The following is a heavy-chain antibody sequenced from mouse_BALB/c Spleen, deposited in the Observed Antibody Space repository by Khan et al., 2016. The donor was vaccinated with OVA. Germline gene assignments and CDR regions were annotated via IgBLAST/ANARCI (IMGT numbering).Heavy chain of an antibody. V-gene: IGHV2-9*02. CDR2: IWSGGTT. CDR3: ARPFYNGAWFAY. Sequence: VQLQESGPGLVAPSQTLSITCTVSGFSLSNYGVHWVRQPPGKGLEWLGVIWSGGTTNHNSALMYRLTISKDDSKSQVFLKMNSLQTDDTAMYYCARPFYNGAWFAYWGQGTLVTVSA. CDR1: GFSLSNYG. D-gene: IGHD1-3*01. J-gene: IGHJ3*01.